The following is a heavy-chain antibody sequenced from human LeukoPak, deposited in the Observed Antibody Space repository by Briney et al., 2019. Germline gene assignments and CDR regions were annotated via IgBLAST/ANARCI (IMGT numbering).Heavy chain of an antibody. CDR1: GFTFSNYL. CDR2: IKSDGSRT. V-gene: IGHV3-74*01. Sequence: AGSLRLSCAASGFTFSNYLMHWVRQVRGKGLVWVSRIKSDGSRTSYADSVKGRFTISKDNAKNTLYLQMNSLRAEDTAVYYCARGFGYNCGYGWFDPWGQGTLVTVSS. J-gene: IGHJ5*02. CDR3: ARGFGYNCGYGWFDP. D-gene: IGHD5-18*01.